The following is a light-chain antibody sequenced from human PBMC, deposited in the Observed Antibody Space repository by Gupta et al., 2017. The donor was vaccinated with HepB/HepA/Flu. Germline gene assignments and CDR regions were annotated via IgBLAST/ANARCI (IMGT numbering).Light chain of an antibody. CDR1: QTINNW. V-gene: IGKV1-5*03. Sequence: DIQMTQSPSTLSASVGDRVSITCRASQTINNWLAWYQQKPGKAPKLLIYKASSLQSGVPSRFSRSRSGTEFTLTVSSLQPDDFATYVSQQCKSDAHTFRQATKAEI. CDR2: KAS. CDR3: QQCKSDAHT. J-gene: IGKJ2*01.